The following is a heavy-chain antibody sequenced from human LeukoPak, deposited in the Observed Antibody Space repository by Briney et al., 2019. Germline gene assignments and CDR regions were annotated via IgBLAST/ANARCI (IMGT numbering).Heavy chain of an antibody. V-gene: IGHV1-2*02. CDR2: INPNSGGT. CDR1: GYTFTGYY. Sequence: ASVKVSCKASGYTFTGYYMHWVRQAPGQGLEWMGWINPNSGGTNCAQKFQGRVTMTRDTSISTAYMELSRLRSEDTAIYYCARVPSGSYYERRYGMDVWGQGTTVTVSS. CDR3: ARVPSGSYYERRYGMDV. D-gene: IGHD3-10*01. J-gene: IGHJ6*02.